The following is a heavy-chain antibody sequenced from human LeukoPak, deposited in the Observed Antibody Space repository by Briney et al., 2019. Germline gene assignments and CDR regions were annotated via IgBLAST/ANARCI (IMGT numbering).Heavy chain of an antibody. CDR3: ARVTDQYFVWLELPYGMDV. J-gene: IGHJ6*02. CDR1: GYTFTSYY. Sequence: ASVKVSCKASGYTFTSYYMNWVRQAPGQGLEWMGIINPSGGSTNYAQKFQGRVTMTRDTSTSTVYMELSSLRSEDTAVYYCARVTDQYFVWLELPYGMDVWGQGTTVTVSS. V-gene: IGHV1-46*01. D-gene: IGHD3-9*01. CDR2: INPSGGST.